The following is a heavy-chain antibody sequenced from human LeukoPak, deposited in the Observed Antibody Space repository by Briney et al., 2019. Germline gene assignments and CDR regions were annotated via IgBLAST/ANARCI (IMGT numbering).Heavy chain of an antibody. V-gene: IGHV1-8*03. CDR2: MNPNSGNT. CDR3: ARGARRAPLYYYYYYYMDV. J-gene: IGHJ6*03. D-gene: IGHD1-1*01. CDR1: GYTFTSYD. Sequence: ASVKVSCKASGYTFTSYDINWVRQATGQGLEWMGWMNPNSGNTGYAQKFQGRVTITRNTSISTAYMELSSLRSEDTAVYYCARGARRAPLYYYYYYYMDVWGKGTTVTVSS.